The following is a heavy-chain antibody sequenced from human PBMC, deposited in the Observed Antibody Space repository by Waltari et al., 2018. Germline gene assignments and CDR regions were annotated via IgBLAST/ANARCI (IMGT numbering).Heavy chain of an antibody. CDR2: IYSGVNT. J-gene: IGHJ4*02. CDR1: GFTVSSTY. V-gene: IGHV3-53*01. CDR3: ARDPGGRYYFDY. D-gene: IGHD1-26*01. Sequence: EVQLVESGGGLIQPGGSLRLSCAASGFTVSSTYMSWVRQAPGKGLEWVSVIYSGVNTDYADSVKGRFTISKDNSKNTLYLQMNSLRADDTAVYYCARDPGGRYYFDYWGQGSLVTVSS.